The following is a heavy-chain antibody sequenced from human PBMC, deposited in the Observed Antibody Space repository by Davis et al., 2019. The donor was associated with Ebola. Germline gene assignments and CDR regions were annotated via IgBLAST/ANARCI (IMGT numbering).Heavy chain of an antibody. V-gene: IGHV3-74*01. CDR3: ARDRPYYYGMDV. CDR2: INSDGSST. CDR1: GFTISSYW. J-gene: IGHJ6*02. Sequence: GESLIISCAASGFTISSYWMHWLRQAPVKGLLWVSRINSDGSSTSYADSVKGRFTISRDNAKNTLYLQMNSLRAEDTAVYYCARDRPYYYGMDVWGQGTTVTVSS.